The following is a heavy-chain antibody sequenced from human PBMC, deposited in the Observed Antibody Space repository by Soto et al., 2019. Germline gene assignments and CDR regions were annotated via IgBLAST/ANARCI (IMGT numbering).Heavy chain of an antibody. J-gene: IGHJ3*02. V-gene: IGHV3-30*18. CDR1: GFTFSSYG. CDR3: AKDCSNSSGIFDI. CDR2: ISYDGSNK. D-gene: IGHD6-6*01. Sequence: LRLSCAASGFTFSSYGMHWVRQAPGKGLEWVAVISYDGSNKYYADSVKGRFTISRDNSKNTLYLQMNSLRAEDTAVYYCAKDCSNSSGIFDIWGQGTMVTVSS.